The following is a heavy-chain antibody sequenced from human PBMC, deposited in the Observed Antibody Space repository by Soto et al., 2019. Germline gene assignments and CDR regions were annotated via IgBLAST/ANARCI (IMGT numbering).Heavy chain of an antibody. Sequence: EMQLVASGGGLVQPGESLRLSCAASGFTFSAYSMNWARQAPGKGLEWISYITGSSATIYYADSVKGRFTISRDNAKNSLYLQMNSLRDEDTAIYFCARDNGMAGSFDPWGQGTLVTVSS. J-gene: IGHJ5*02. CDR1: GFTFSAYS. CDR3: ARDNGMAGSFDP. V-gene: IGHV3-48*02. D-gene: IGHD2-8*01. CDR2: ITGSSATI.